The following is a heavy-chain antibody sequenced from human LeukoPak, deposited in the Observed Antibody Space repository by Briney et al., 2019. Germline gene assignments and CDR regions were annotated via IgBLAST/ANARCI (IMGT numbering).Heavy chain of an antibody. J-gene: IGHJ4*02. CDR1: GFTVSSDY. V-gene: IGHV3-53*01. Sequence: PGGSLRLSCAASGFTVSSDYMNWVRQAPGKGLEWVSVIYSGGSTYYAESVKGRFTISRDNSKNSLYLQMNGLRAEDTAVYYCATRYSGTYYRGSPFDYWGQGALVTVSS. D-gene: IGHD1-26*01. CDR2: IYSGGST. CDR3: ATRYSGTYYRGSPFDY.